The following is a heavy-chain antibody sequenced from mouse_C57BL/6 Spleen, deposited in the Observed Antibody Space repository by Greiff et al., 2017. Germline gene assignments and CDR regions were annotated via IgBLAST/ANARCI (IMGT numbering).Heavy chain of an antibody. Sequence: VQLQQSGAELVKPGASVKISCKASGYTFTDYYINWVKQRPGQGLEWIGKIGPGSGSTYYNEKFKGKATLSADKSSSTAYMQLSSLTSEDSAVXFCARYGYYGSSDYFDYWGQGTTLTVSS. V-gene: IGHV1-77*01. D-gene: IGHD1-1*01. CDR3: ARYGYYGSSDYFDY. CDR2: IGPGSGST. J-gene: IGHJ2*01. CDR1: GYTFTDYY.